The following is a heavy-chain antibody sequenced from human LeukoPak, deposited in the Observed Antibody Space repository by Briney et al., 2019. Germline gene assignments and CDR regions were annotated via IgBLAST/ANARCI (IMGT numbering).Heavy chain of an antibody. J-gene: IGHJ4*02. Sequence: GGSLRLSRAASGFTLSSSGMHWVRQAPGKGLEWVAFISYDGSNRYYADSVKGRFTISRDNSKNTLYLQMNSLRAEDTAVYYCAKETRGSYSDYWGQGTLVTVSS. CDR1: GFTLSSSG. V-gene: IGHV3-30*02. D-gene: IGHD5-12*01. CDR2: ISYDGSNR. CDR3: AKETRGSYSDY.